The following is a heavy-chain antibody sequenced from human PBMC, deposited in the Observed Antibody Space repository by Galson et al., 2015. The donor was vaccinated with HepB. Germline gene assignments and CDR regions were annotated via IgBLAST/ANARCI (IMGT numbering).Heavy chain of an antibody. D-gene: IGHD3-10*02. V-gene: IGHV3-33*06. J-gene: IGHJ4*02. CDR1: GFNFGSYG. Sequence: SLRLSCAASGFNFGSYGMHWVRQAPGKGLEWVAVTWYDGTDKKYAESVKGRFTISRDNSENTLYLQMNSVRVEDTAVYYCVKDRGMGSAWHVLEHWGQGALVTVSS. CDR3: VKDRGMGSAWHVLEH. CDR2: TWYDGTDK.